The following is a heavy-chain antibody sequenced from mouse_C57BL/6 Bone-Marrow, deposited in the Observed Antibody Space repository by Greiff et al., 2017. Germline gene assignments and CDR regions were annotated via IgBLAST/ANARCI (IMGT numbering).Heavy chain of an antibody. Sequence: VQLQQSGPELVKPGASVKISCKASGYSFTGYYMNWVKQSPEKSLEWIGEINPSTGGTTYNQKFKAKATLTVDKSSSTAYMQLKSLTSEDSAVYYCARASKTAQATGAMDYWGQGTSVTVSS. J-gene: IGHJ4*01. D-gene: IGHD3-2*02. V-gene: IGHV1-42*01. CDR3: ARASKTAQATGAMDY. CDR1: GYSFTGYY. CDR2: INPSTGGT.